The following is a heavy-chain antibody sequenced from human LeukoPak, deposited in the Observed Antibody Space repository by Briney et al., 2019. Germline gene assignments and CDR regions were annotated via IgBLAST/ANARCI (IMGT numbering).Heavy chain of an antibody. CDR2: INPNSGGT. CDR1: GYTFTGYY. Sequence: ASVKVSCKASGYTFTGYYMHWVRQAPGQGLEWMGWINPNSGGTNYAQKFQGRVTMTRDTSISTAYMELSRLRSDDTAVYYCASGRKYGRVLGARGYYYYGMDVWGQGTTVTVS. D-gene: IGHD3-10*01. CDR3: ASGRKYGRVLGARGYYYYGMDV. J-gene: IGHJ6*02. V-gene: IGHV1-2*02.